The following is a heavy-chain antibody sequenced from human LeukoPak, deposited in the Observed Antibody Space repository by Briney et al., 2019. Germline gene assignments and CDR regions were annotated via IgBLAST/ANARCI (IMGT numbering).Heavy chain of an antibody. CDR3: ARAPAEIGGYYPEYFRH. CDR1: GFTFSMYW. J-gene: IGHJ1*01. D-gene: IGHD3-22*01. Sequence: GGSLRLSCAASGFTFSMYWMHWVRQAPGKGLVWVSRIKSDGSTNYADSVKGRFTISRDNAKNTVSLQMNSLRAEDTGVYYCARAPAEIGGYYPEYFRHWGQGTLVTVSS. V-gene: IGHV3-74*01. CDR2: IKSDGST.